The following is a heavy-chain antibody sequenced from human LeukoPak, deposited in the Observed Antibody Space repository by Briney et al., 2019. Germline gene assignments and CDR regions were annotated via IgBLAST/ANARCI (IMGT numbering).Heavy chain of an antibody. Sequence: PGGSLRLSCAASGFSFSDYFMTWIRQAPGEGLEWVSAISGSGGSTYYADSVKGRFTISRDNSKNTLYLQMNSLRAEDTAVYYCAKCNSEDYYGSYWGQGTLVTVSS. D-gene: IGHD3-10*01. CDR2: ISGSGGST. CDR1: GFSFSDYF. J-gene: IGHJ4*02. V-gene: IGHV3-23*01. CDR3: AKCNSEDYYGSY.